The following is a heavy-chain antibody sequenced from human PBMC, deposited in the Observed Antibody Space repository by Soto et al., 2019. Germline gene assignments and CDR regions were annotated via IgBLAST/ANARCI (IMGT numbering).Heavy chain of an antibody. CDR2: IMPVFATP. J-gene: IGHJ6*02. CDR3: ARDKDRQQLGGNYYYILDV. Sequence: QVQLVQSGAEVKKPGSSVKVSCKASGGTFSTSAISWVRQAPGQGLEWVGGIMPVFATPDYAQKFQGRVTITAYESTTTAYLELTSLRTDATAVYYCARDKDRQQLGGNYYYILDVWGQGTAITVSS. CDR1: GGTFSTSA. D-gene: IGHD3-3*02. V-gene: IGHV1-69*12.